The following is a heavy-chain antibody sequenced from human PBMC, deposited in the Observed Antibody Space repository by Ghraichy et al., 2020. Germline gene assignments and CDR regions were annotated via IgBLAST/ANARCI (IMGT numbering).Heavy chain of an antibody. Sequence: SETLSLTCSVSGGSINSYYWSWIRQAPGRGLEWIGFVHHSGSTKNNPSLKSRVTMSLETSKSKFSLKLDSGTAADTAVYYCARHFEYGDGSGLVINAFDFWGQGTMVTVSS. CDR2: VHHSGST. V-gene: IGHV4-59*08. CDR1: GGSINSYY. D-gene: IGHD3/OR15-3a*01. CDR3: ARHFEYGDGSGLVINAFDF. J-gene: IGHJ3*01.